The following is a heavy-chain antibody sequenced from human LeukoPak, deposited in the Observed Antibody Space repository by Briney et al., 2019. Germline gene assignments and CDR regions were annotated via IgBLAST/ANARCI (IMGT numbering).Heavy chain of an antibody. V-gene: IGHV3-30-3*01. J-gene: IGHJ4*02. CDR3: ARAKEQLWLLSGLL. Sequence: PGGSLRLSCAASGFTFSSYAMHWVRQAPGKGLEWVAVISYDGSNKYYADSVKGRFTISRDNSKNTLYLQMNSLRAEDTAVYYCARAKEQLWLLSGLLWGQGTLVTVSS. D-gene: IGHD5-18*01. CDR1: GFTFSSYA. CDR2: ISYDGSNK.